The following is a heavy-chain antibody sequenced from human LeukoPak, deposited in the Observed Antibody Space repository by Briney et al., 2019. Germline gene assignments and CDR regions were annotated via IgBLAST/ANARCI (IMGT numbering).Heavy chain of an antibody. Sequence: ASVKVSCKASGYTFTSYYMHWVRQAPGQGLEWMGIINPSGGSTSYAQKFQGRVTMTRDTSTSTVYMELSSLRSDDTAVYYCARDPTYYYGSGSYYKNYYYMDVWGKGTTVTVSS. CDR1: GYTFTSYY. CDR2: INPSGGST. J-gene: IGHJ6*03. CDR3: ARDPTYYYGSGSYYKNYYYMDV. V-gene: IGHV1-46*01. D-gene: IGHD3-10*01.